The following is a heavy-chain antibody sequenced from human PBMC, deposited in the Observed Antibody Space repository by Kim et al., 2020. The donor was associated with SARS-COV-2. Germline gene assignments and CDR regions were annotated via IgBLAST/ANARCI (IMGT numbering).Heavy chain of an antibody. CDR2: MSGSAART. CDR3: ARDAWGGYDYYSSESAGAPKMGY. D-gene: IGHD5-12*01. Sequence: GGSLRLSCGGSGFTFSRHAMNWVRQAPGKGLQWVSGMSGSAARTYYAVSVEGRFTISRDNSKSTVYLEMNSLRVDDTAVYYCARDAWGGYDYYSSESAGAPKMGYWGQGCLGTVSS. CDR1: GFTFSRHA. J-gene: IGHJ4*02. V-gene: IGHV3-23*01.